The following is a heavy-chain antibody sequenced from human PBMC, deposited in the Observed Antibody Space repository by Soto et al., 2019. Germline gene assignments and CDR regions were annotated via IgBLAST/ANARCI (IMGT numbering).Heavy chain of an antibody. J-gene: IGHJ3*02. CDR3: ARVERGTATTVVDAFDI. CDR2: MSHSGGT. V-gene: IGHV4-34*01. Sequence: QVQLQKWGAGLLKLSEPLSLPCAVYGGFVSSGSYYWAWIRQPPGKGLEGMGEMSHSGGTHFNPSLKSRVTISVDTSKNQFSLKMSSVTAADTALYYCARVERGTATTVVDAFDIWGPGTMVTVSS. D-gene: IGHD1-1*01. CDR1: GGFVSSGSYY.